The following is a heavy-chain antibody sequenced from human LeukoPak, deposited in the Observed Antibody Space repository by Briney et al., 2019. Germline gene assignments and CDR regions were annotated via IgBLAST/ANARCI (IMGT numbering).Heavy chain of an antibody. CDR2: IYYSGST. Sequence: SETLSLTCTVSGGSISSYYRSWIRQPPGKGLEWIGYIYYSGSTNYNPSLKSRVTISVDTSKNQFSLKLSSVTAADTAVYYCARDPSGGSIDYWGQGTLVTVSS. D-gene: IGHD2-15*01. V-gene: IGHV4-59*01. CDR1: GGSISSYY. CDR3: ARDPSGGSIDY. J-gene: IGHJ4*02.